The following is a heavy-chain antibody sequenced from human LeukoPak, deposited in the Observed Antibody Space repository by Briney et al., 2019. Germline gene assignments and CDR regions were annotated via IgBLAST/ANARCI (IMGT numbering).Heavy chain of an antibody. Sequence: ASVKVSCKTSGYTFTDYYIHWVRQAPGQGLEWMGWINPNSGETNSAQKFQGRVTMTGDTAIRTAYMALSRLTSDDTAVYYCATDRDYSDTERGFDYWGQGTLVTVSS. CDR2: INPNSGET. J-gene: IGHJ4*02. D-gene: IGHD4/OR15-4a*01. V-gene: IGHV1-2*02. CDR3: ATDRDYSDTERGFDY. CDR1: GYTFTDYY.